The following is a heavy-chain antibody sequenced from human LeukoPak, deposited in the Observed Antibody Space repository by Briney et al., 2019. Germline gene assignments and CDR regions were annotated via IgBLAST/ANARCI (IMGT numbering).Heavy chain of an antibody. V-gene: IGHV3-21*01. J-gene: IGHJ4*02. CDR3: AKVDDIVVVPAAIPPDY. Sequence: GGSLRLSCAASGFTFSNYNMNWVRQAPGKGLEWVSSISTSSIYIYYADSVKGRFTISRDNSKNTLYLQMNSLIAEDTAVYYCAKVDDIVVVPAAIPPDYWGQGTLVTVSS. D-gene: IGHD2-2*01. CDR1: GFTFSNYN. CDR2: ISTSSIYI.